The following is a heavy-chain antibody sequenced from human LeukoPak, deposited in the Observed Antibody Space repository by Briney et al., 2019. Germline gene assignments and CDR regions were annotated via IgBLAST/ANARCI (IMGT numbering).Heavy chain of an antibody. CDR3: ANLLGGYYGMDV. CDR2: ISGST. CDR1: GGSISSYY. J-gene: IGHJ6*02. V-gene: IGHV4-59*01. Sequence: PSETLSLTCTVSGGSISSYYWSWIRRPPGKGLEWIGYISGSTNYNPSLKSRDTISVDTSKNQFSLKLSSVTAADTAVYYCANLLGGYYGMDVWGQGTTVTVSS. D-gene: IGHD3-10*01.